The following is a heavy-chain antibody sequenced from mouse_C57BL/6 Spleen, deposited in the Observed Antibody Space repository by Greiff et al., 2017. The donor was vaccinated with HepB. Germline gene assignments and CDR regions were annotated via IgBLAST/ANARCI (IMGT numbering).Heavy chain of an antibody. D-gene: IGHD2-5*01. CDR1: GYAFSSSW. CDR2: IYPGDGDT. Sequence: QVQLQQSGPELVKPGASVKISCKASGYAFSSSWMNWVKQRPGKGLEWIGRIYPGDGDTNYNGKFKGKATLTADKSSSTAYMQLSSLTSEDSAVYFCARGEYSNYLFAYWGQGTLFTVSA. CDR3: ARGEYSNYLFAY. J-gene: IGHJ3*01. V-gene: IGHV1-82*01.